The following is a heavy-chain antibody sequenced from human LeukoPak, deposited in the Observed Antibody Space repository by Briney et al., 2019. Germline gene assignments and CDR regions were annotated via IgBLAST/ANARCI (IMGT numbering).Heavy chain of an antibody. V-gene: IGHV4-34*01. CDR1: GGSFSGYY. CDR3: ARGSTLGYCSGGSCYRPYYYYYYYMDV. CDR2: INHSGST. J-gene: IGHJ6*03. D-gene: IGHD2-15*01. Sequence: SETLSLTCAVYGGSFSGYYWSWIRQPPGKGLEWIGEINHSGSTNYNPSLKSRVTISVDTSKNQFSLKLSSVTAADTAAYYCARGSTLGYCSGGSCYRPYYYYYYYMDVWGKGTTVTVSS.